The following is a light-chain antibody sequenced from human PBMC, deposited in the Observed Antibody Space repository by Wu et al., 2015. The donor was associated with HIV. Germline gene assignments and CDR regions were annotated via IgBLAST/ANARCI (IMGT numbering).Light chain of an antibody. CDR3: QKYNTAPWT. Sequence: DIQMTQSPSSLSASVGDRVTITCRASQGIANSLAWYQQKPGKVPKLLIYATSTLQPGVPSRFSGSGSGTDFTLTIGSLQPEDVATYYCQKYNTAPWTFGHGTKVEIK. J-gene: IGKJ1*01. V-gene: IGKV1-27*01. CDR2: ATS. CDR1: QGIANS.